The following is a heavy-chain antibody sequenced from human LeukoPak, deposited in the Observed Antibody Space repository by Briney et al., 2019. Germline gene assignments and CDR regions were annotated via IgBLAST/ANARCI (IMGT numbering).Heavy chain of an antibody. Sequence: SETLSLTCTVSGGSISSYYWSWIRQPPGKGLEWIGYIYASGSTNYNPSLKSRVTISVDTSKNQFSLKLSSVTAADTAVYYCARQVYYYDSSGYPIDCWGQGTLVTVSS. V-gene: IGHV4-4*09. J-gene: IGHJ4*02. D-gene: IGHD3-22*01. CDR3: ARQVYYYDSSGYPIDC. CDR1: GGSISSYY. CDR2: IYASGST.